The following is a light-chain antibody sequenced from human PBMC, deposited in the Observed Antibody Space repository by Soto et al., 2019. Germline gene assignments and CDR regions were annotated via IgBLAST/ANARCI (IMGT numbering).Light chain of an antibody. CDR1: QSISTW. Sequence: DIQMTQSPSTLSESVGNRDTITCLASQSISTWLAWYQQKPGKAPQLLIYDASSLESGVPSRFSGSVSGTEFTLTISSLQPDDFATYYCQYYNTRTFGQGTKVDIK. V-gene: IGKV1-5*01. CDR2: DAS. CDR3: QYYNTRT. J-gene: IGKJ1*01.